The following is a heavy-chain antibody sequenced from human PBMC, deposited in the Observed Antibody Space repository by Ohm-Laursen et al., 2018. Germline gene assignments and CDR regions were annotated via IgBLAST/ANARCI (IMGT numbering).Heavy chain of an antibody. CDR2: INTGGGST. CDR3: ARDPGLGYYFDY. Sequence: SVKVSCKAPGFAFTTYGISWVQQAPGQGLEWMGIINTGGGSTSHAQKFQGRLTMTRDTSTSTVYMDLSSLRSEDTAVYYCARDPGLGYYFDYWGQGTLVTVSS. J-gene: IGHJ4*02. V-gene: IGHV1-46*01. CDR1: GFAFTTYG. D-gene: IGHD7-27*01.